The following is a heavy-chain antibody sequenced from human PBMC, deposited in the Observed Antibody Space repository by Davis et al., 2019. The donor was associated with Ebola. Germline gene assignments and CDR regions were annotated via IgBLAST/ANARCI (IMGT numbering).Heavy chain of an antibody. D-gene: IGHD5-18*01. V-gene: IGHV5-51*01. CDR1: GYTFTSYW. J-gene: IGHJ3*02. CDR2: IYPGDSDT. Sequence: KVSCKASGYTFTSYWIGWVRQMPGKGLEWMGIIYPGDSDTRYSPSFQGQVTISADKSISTAYLQWSSLKASDTAMYYCARRGRYSSGLEGAFDIWGQGTMVTVSS. CDR3: ARRGRYSSGLEGAFDI.